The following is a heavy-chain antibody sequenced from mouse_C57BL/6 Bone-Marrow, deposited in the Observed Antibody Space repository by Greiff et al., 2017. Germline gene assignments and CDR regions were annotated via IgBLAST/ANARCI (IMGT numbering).Heavy chain of an antibody. Sequence: QVHVKQPGAELVKPGASVKLSCKASGYTFTSYWMHWVKQRPGRGLEWIGRIDPNSGGTKYNEKFKSKATLTVDKPSSTAYMQLSSLTSEDSAVYYCARGSNFNYYAMDYWGQGPSVTVSS. CDR1: GYTFTSYW. J-gene: IGHJ4*01. V-gene: IGHV1-72*01. CDR3: ARGSNFNYYAMDY. D-gene: IGHD2-5*01. CDR2: IDPNSGGT.